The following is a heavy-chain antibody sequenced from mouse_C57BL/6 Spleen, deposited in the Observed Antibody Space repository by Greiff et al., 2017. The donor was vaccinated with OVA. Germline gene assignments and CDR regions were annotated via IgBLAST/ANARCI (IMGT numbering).Heavy chain of an antibody. CDR2: IYPGDGDT. D-gene: IGHD4-1*01. Sequence: VQLQESGPELVKPGASVQISCKASGYAFSSSWMNWVKQRPGKGLEWIGRIYPGDGDTNYNGKFKGKATLTADKSSSTAYMQLSSLTSEDSAVYFCARGGLGHFDYGGQGTTLTVSS. CDR1: GYAFSSSW. CDR3: ARGGLGHFDY. J-gene: IGHJ2*01. V-gene: IGHV1-82*01.